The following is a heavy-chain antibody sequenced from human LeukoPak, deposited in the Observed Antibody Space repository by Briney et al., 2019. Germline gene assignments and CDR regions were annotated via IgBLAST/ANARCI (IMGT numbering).Heavy chain of an antibody. D-gene: IGHD3-3*01. J-gene: IGHJ4*02. V-gene: IGHV4-61*02. CDR3: ARAKDFWNGYADY. Sequence: SETLSLTCSVSGVSINTETYCWSWIRQPVGKGLEWIGRIYSSGSVNYNPALQSRVAISLDKSNIQVSLTLTSVTAADTAVYYCARAKDFWNGYADYWGRGTLVTVSS. CDR1: GVSINTETYC. CDR2: IYSSGSV.